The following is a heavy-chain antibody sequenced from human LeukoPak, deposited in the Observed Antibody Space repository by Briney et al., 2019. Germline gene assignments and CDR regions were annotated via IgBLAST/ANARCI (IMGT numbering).Heavy chain of an antibody. V-gene: IGHV4-39*01. J-gene: IGHJ4*02. CDR3: VSRTIAVADNY. CDR1: GGSISSSSYY. D-gene: IGHD6-19*01. Sequence: PSETLTLTCTVSGGSISSSSYYWGWIRQPPGKGLEWIGSIYYSGSTYYNPSLKSRVTISVDTSKNQFSLKLSSVTAADTAVYYCVSRTIAVADNYSSQSTLVTVSS. CDR2: IYYSGST.